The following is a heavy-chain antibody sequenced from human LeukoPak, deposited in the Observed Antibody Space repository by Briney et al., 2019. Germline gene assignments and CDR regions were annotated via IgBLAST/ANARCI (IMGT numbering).Heavy chain of an antibody. D-gene: IGHD1-26*01. Sequence: GGSLRLSCGASGFTFTTHWIHWVRQAPGKGLVWVSRIKPDGSDTNYADSVKGRFTISRDNAKNTVYLQMNSLRAEDTAVYYCAKSWGSTRPYYNYMDVWGKGTTVTVSS. J-gene: IGHJ6*03. V-gene: IGHV3-74*01. CDR1: GFTFTTHW. CDR3: AKSWGSTRPYYNYMDV. CDR2: IKPDGSDT.